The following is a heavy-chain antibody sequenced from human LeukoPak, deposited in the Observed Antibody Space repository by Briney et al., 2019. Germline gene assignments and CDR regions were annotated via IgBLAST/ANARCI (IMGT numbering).Heavy chain of an antibody. CDR1: GYTFTGYY. D-gene: IGHD6-13*01. Sequence: ASVKVSCKASGYTFTGYYMHWVRQAPGQGLEWMGWINPNSGGTNYAQKFQGRVTMTRDTSISTAYMELGRLRSDDTAVYYCASGFSSSWYSLFFDYWGQGTLVTVSS. CDR2: INPNSGGT. CDR3: ASGFSSSWYSLFFDY. J-gene: IGHJ4*02. V-gene: IGHV1-2*02.